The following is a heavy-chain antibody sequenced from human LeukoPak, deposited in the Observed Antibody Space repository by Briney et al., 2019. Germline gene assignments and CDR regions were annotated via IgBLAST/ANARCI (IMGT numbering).Heavy chain of an antibody. J-gene: IGHJ5*02. V-gene: IGHV4-39*07. CDR2: IYYSGST. Sequence: SETLSLTCTVSGGSISSSSYYWGCIRQPPGKGLEWIGSIYYSGSTYYNPSFRSRVTISVDTSKNQFSLKLSSVTAADTAVYYCARGFRMTYYYDSSGRTRDNWFDPWGQGTLVTVSS. CDR3: ARGFRMTYYYDSSGRTRDNWFDP. CDR1: GGSISSSSYY. D-gene: IGHD3-22*01.